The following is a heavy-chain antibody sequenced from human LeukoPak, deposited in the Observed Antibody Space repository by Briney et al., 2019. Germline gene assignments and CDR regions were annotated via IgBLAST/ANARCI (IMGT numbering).Heavy chain of an antibody. D-gene: IGHD5-18*01. CDR1: GFTFSSYA. CDR2: ISSSSSYI. CDR3: ARDPPVDTAMGDAFDI. Sequence: PGGSLRLSCAASGFTFSSYAMSWVRQAPGKGLEWVSSISSSSSYIYYADSVKGRFTISRDNAKNSLYLQMNSLRAEDTAVYYCARDPPVDTAMGDAFDIWGQGTMVTVSS. V-gene: IGHV3-21*01. J-gene: IGHJ3*02.